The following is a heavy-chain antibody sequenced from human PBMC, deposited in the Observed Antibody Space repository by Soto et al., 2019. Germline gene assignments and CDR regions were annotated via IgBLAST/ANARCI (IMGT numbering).Heavy chain of an antibody. CDR1: GYTFTSYG. J-gene: IGHJ6*02. CDR2: ISAYNGNT. V-gene: IGHV1-18*01. CDR3: ARFVRARYYYDGMDV. Sequence: QVQLVQSGAEVKKPGASVKVSCKASGYTFTSYGISWGRQAPGQGLEWRGWISAYNGNTNYAQKLQGRVTMTTDTSTSTAYMELRSLRSDDTAVYYCARFVRARYYYDGMDVWGQGTTVTVSS.